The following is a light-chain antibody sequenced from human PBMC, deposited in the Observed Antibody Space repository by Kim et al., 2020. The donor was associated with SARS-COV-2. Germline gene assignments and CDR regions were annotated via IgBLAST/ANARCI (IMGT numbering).Light chain of an antibody. CDR2: AAS. J-gene: IGKJ2*01. V-gene: IGKV1-8*01. Sequence: AIRITQSPSSLSASTGDRVTITCRASQGISSYLAWYQQKPGKAPKLLIYAASTLQSGVPSRFSGRGSGTDFTLTISCLQSEDFATYYCQQYYSYPHTFGQGTKLEI. CDR3: QQYYSYPHT. CDR1: QGISSY.